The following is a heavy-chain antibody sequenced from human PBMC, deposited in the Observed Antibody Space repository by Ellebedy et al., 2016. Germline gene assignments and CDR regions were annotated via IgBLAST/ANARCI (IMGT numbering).Heavy chain of an antibody. D-gene: IGHD3-10*01. J-gene: IGHJ4*02. CDR3: AKTSGWGYGEN. Sequence: ASVKVSCXASGYNFTTFSITWVRQAPGQGLEWMGFVNTFSGNTKFAQKFQGRVSMTTDSSTHTAYMDLRSLRSDDTAMYYCAKTSGWGYGENWGQGTLVTVSS. CDR2: VNTFSGNT. V-gene: IGHV1-18*04. CDR1: GYNFTTFS.